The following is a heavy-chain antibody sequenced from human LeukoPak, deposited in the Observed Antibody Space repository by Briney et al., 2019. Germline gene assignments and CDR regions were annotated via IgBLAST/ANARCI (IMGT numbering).Heavy chain of an antibody. CDR2: VYYSGNS. J-gene: IGHJ5*02. CDR1: GDSISSSSYY. Sequence: SETLSLTCTVSGDSISSSSYYWGWIRQPPGKGLEWIASVYYSGNSYYTPSLKSRVTISVDTSKNQFSLKLSSVTAADTAVYYCASLNWNDTGWFDPWGQGTLVTVSS. D-gene: IGHD1-1*01. V-gene: IGHV4-39*07. CDR3: ASLNWNDTGWFDP.